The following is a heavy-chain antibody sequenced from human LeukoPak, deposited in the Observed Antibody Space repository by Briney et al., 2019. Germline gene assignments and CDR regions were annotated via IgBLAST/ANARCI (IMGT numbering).Heavy chain of an antibody. Sequence: GGSLRLSCPASGFTVSSNYMSWVRQAPGKGLEWVSVIYSGGSTYYADSVKGRFTISRDNSKNTLYLQMNSLRAEDTAVYYCARAASYSSGWYVGRFDYWGQGTLVTVSS. J-gene: IGHJ4*02. CDR3: ARAASYSSGWYVGRFDY. D-gene: IGHD6-19*01. CDR1: GFTVSSNY. CDR2: IYSGGST. V-gene: IGHV3-66*01.